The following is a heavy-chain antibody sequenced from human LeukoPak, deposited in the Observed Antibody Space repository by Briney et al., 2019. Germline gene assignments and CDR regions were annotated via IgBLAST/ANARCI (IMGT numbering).Heavy chain of an antibody. V-gene: IGHV3-30-3*01. D-gene: IGHD2-15*01. CDR1: GFTFSSYA. Sequence: GMSLRLSCAASGFTFSSYAMHWVRQAPGKGLEWVAVISYDGSNKYYADSVKGRFTISRDNSKITLYLEMNSLRAEDTAVYYCARGRGVYGYWYFDLWGRGTLVTVSS. J-gene: IGHJ2*01. CDR2: ISYDGSNK. CDR3: ARGRGVYGYWYFDL.